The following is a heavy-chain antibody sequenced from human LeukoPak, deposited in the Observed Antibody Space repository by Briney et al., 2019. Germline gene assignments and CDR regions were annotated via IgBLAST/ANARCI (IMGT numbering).Heavy chain of an antibody. CDR3: ARENLENYSSSWYGWFDP. CDR2: ICYSGST. Sequence: SQTLSLTCTVSGGSISSGGYYWSWIRQHPGKGLEWIGYICYSGSTYYNPSLKSRVTISVDTSKNQFSLKLSSVTAADTAVYYCARENLENYSSSWYGWFDPWGQGTLVTVSS. V-gene: IGHV4-31*03. J-gene: IGHJ5*02. CDR1: GGSISSGGYY. D-gene: IGHD6-13*01.